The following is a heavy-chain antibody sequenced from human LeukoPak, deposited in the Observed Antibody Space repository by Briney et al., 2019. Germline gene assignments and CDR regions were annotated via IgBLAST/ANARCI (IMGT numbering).Heavy chain of an antibody. CDR3: ARGFYAPFDR. D-gene: IGHD2/OR15-2a*01. V-gene: IGHV4-38-2*01. CDR2: VYHTGAT. CDR1: GYSISSGYF. Sequence: PSETLSLTCGVSGYSISSGYFWVWIRQPPGKGLEWIGSVYHTGATYYNPSLRGRGTMSLDTSKNQFHLKLESVTAADTARYFCARGFYAPFDRWGQGTLVTVSS. J-gene: IGHJ5*02.